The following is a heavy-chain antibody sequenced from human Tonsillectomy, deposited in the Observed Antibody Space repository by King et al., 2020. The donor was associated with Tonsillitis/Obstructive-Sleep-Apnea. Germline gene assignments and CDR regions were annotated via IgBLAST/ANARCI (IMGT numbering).Heavy chain of an antibody. J-gene: IGHJ6*02. Sequence: VQLVESGGGLVKPGGSLRLSCAASGFTFSNAWMNWVRQAPGKGLEWVGRIKSKTDGGTTDYAAPVKGRFTISRDDSKNTLYLQMNSLKTEDTAVYYCTTDSAMYYDYVWGSYRYYYYGIDVWGQGTTVTVSS. CDR2: IKSKTDGGTT. V-gene: IGHV3-15*07. CDR1: GFTFSNAW. D-gene: IGHD3-16*02. CDR3: TTDSAMYYDYVWGSYRYYYYGIDV.